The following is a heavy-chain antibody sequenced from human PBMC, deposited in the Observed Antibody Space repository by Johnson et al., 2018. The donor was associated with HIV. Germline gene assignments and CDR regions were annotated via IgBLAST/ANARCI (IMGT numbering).Heavy chain of an antibody. D-gene: IGHD3-3*01. V-gene: IGHV3-33*08. CDR3: VRARGTICGVIIKGGAFEI. CDR1: GFTFSSYG. CDR2: IWYDGTNR. J-gene: IGHJ3*02. Sequence: VQLVESGGGVVQPGRSLRLSCAASGFTFSSYGMHWVRQAPGKGLEWVAVIWYDGTNRYYGDSVKGRFTISRDDSRNTLYLQMNSLRDEDTAVYYCVRARGTICGVIIKGGAFEIWGQGTMVTVYS.